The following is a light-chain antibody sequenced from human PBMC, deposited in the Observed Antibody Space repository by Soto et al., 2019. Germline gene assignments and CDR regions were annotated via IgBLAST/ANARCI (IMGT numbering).Light chain of an antibody. CDR3: QQTNSFPRT. CDR1: QDIGTW. V-gene: IGKV1-12*01. J-gene: IGKJ1*01. CDR2: AAS. Sequence: DIQMTQSPSSESASIGDSVTITCRASQDIGTWLAWYQQKPGKAPSLLIYAASSLQSGVPSMFSGSGSGTDFTLTINSLQPEDIATYYCQQTNSFPRTFGQGTKVEVK.